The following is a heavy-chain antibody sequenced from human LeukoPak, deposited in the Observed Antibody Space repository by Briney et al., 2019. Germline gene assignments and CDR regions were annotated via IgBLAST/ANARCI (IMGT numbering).Heavy chain of an antibody. CDR3: ARDRVSSSGPVGDYYYYYYMDV. J-gene: IGHJ6*03. CDR1: GFTVSSFE. CDR2: ISGSGGST. V-gene: IGHV3-23*01. Sequence: GGSLRLSCEASGFTVSSFEINWVRQAPGKGLEWVSAISGSGGSTYYADSVKGRFTISRDNSKNTLYLQMNSLRAEDTAVYYCARDRVSSSGPVGDYYYYYYMDVWGKGPTVTISS. D-gene: IGHD6-19*01.